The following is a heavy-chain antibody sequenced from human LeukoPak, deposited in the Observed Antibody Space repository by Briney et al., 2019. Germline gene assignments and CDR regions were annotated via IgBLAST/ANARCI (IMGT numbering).Heavy chain of an antibody. Sequence: ASVKVSCTVSGYTLTELSMHWVRQAPGKGLEWMGGFDPEDGETIYAQKFQGRVTMTEDTPTDTAYMELSSLRSEDTAVYYCATFDSEWALFDYWGQGTLVTASS. CDR3: ATFDSEWALFDY. D-gene: IGHD1-26*01. V-gene: IGHV1-24*01. J-gene: IGHJ4*02. CDR1: GYTLTELS. CDR2: FDPEDGET.